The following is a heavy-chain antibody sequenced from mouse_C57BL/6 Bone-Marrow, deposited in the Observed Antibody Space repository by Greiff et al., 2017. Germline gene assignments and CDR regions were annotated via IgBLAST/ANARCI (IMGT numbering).Heavy chain of an antibody. V-gene: IGHV1-61*01. CDR1: GYTFTSYW. D-gene: IGHD1-1*01. CDR3: AIGDYYGSTIDY. J-gene: IGHJ2*01. CDR2: IYPSDSET. Sequence: VQLQQPGAELVRPGSSVKLSCKASGYTFTSYWMDWVKQRPGQGLEWIGNIYPSDSETHYNQKFKDKATLTVDKSSSTAYMQLSSLTSEDSAVYYCAIGDYYGSTIDYWGQGTTLTVSS.